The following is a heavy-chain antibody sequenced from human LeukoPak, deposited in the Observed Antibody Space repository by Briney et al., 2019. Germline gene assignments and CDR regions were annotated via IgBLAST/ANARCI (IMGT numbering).Heavy chain of an antibody. D-gene: IGHD6-6*01. CDR3: ARDKGTSYLSSFDY. CDR1: GFTFSNYG. V-gene: IGHV3-53*01. J-gene: IGHJ4*02. Sequence: GGSLRLSCAASGFTFSNYGMNWVRQAPGKGLEWVSVIYSGGRIFYADSVKGRFTISRDNSQNTLYLQMNSLRAEDTAVYYCARDKGTSYLSSFDYWGQGTLVTVSS. CDR2: IYSGGRI.